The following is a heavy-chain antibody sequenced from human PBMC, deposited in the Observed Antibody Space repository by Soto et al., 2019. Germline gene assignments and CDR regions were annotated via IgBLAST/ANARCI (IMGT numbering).Heavy chain of an antibody. CDR1: GGTFSSYA. Sequence: QVQLVQSGAEVKKPGSSVKVSCKASGGTFSSYAISWVRQAPGQGLEWMGGIIPIFGTANYAQKFQGRVTIXXDXSXXTAYMELSSLRSEDTAVYYCARADSSGYYPYYFDYWGQGTLVTVSS. D-gene: IGHD3-22*01. CDR3: ARADSSGYYPYYFDY. CDR2: IIPIFGTA. J-gene: IGHJ4*02. V-gene: IGHV1-69*12.